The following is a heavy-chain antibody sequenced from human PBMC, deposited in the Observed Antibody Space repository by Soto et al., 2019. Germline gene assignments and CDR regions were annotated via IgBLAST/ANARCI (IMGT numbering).Heavy chain of an antibody. J-gene: IGHJ4*02. CDR1: GYTFTDYA. D-gene: IGHD3-3*01. CDR2: IYADNGNT. CDR3: ASIWSAYCDS. V-gene: IGHV1-3*01. Sequence: QVQLVQSGAEVKKPGASVKVSCTTSGYTFTDYAMHWVRQAPGQRLEWMGWIYADNGNTKYSQKFQGRLTITSDASARTNYMDLIKLTSEDTAVYYCASIWSAYCDSWGQGTLVTVSS.